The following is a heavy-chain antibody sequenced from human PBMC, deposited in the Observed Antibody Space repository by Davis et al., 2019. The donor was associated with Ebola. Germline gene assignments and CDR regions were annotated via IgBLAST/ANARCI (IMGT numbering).Heavy chain of an antibody. J-gene: IGHJ4*02. CDR1: GGSFSGYY. D-gene: IGHD4-23*01. Sequence: PSETLSLTCAVYGGSFSGYYWSWIRQPPGKGLECIGEINHSGSTNYNPSLKSRVTISVDTSKNQFSLKLSSVTAADTAVYYCARRRGGNSGEHYWGQGTLVTVSS. CDR2: INHSGST. V-gene: IGHV4-34*01. CDR3: ARRRGGNSGEHY.